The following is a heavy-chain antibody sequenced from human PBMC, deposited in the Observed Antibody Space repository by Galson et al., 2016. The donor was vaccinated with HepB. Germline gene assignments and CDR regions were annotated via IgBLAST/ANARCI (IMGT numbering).Heavy chain of an antibody. CDR3: ARDYIPMLPGVVLDH. J-gene: IGHJ4*02. CDR1: GASISHYY. Sequence: SETLSLTCSVSGASISHYYWNWIRQPAGQGLEWIGRVYSNGGANYNPSLRRRVTMSLDASKNQFSLTLISMTAADTAVYYCARDYIPMLPGVVLDHWGQGIPVTVSS. V-gene: IGHV4-4*07. CDR2: VYSNGGA. D-gene: IGHD3-10*01.